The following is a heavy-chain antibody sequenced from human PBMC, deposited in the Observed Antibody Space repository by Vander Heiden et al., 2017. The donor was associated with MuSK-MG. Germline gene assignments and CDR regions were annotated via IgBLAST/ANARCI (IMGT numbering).Heavy chain of an antibody. CDR2: IDWDDDK. CDR1: GFSLSTSGMC. CDR3: ARIRRISGSYLTQNYYYYGMDV. J-gene: IGHJ6*02. Sequence: QVTLRESGPALVKPTQTLTLTCTFSGFSLSTSGMCVSWIRQPPGKALEWLALIDWDDDKYYSTSLKTRLTISKDTSKNQVVLTMTNMDPVDTATYYCARIRRISGSYLTQNYYYYGMDVWGQGTTVTVFS. D-gene: IGHD1-26*01. V-gene: IGHV2-70*01.